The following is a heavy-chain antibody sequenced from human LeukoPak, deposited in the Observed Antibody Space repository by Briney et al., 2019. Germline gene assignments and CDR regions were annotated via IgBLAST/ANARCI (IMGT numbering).Heavy chain of an antibody. V-gene: IGHV4-39*01. CDR3: AGPLNGMDV. D-gene: IGHD3-9*01. Sequence: SETLSLTCTVSGGSISSSSYYWGWIRQPPGKGLEWIGSIYYSGSTYYNPPLKSRVTISVDTSKSQFSLKLSSVTAADTAVYYCAGPLNGMDVWGQGTTVTVSS. J-gene: IGHJ6*02. CDR2: IYYSGST. CDR1: GGSISSSSYY.